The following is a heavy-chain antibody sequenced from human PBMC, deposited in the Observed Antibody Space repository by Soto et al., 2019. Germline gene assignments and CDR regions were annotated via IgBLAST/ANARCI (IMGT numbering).Heavy chain of an antibody. Sequence: SETLSLTCAVYGGSFSAYYWSWIRQSPGKGLEWIGEINHSGSTNYNPSLKSRVTISVDTSKNQFSLKLSSVTAADTAVYYCSASPVAVAGQNFHSWGQGTLVTVSS. J-gene: IGHJ4*02. CDR1: GGSFSAYY. CDR3: SASPVAVAGQNFHS. CDR2: INHSGST. V-gene: IGHV4-34*01. D-gene: IGHD6-19*01.